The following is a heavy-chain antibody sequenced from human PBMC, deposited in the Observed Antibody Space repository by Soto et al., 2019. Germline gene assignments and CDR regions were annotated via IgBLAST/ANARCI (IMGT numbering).Heavy chain of an antibody. CDR3: ARGMTKGGGHAFDI. CDR2: INSDGSST. D-gene: IGHD4-17*01. J-gene: IGHJ3*02. Sequence: QPGGSLRLSCAASGFTFSSYWMHWVRQAPGKGLVWVSRINSDGSSTSYADSVKGRFTISRDNAKNTLYLQMNSLRAEDTAVYYCARGMTKGGGHAFDIWGQGTMVTVSS. V-gene: IGHV3-74*01. CDR1: GFTFSSYW.